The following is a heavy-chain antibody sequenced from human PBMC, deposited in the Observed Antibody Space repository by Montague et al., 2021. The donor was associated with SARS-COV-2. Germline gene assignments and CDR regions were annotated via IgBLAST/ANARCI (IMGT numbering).Heavy chain of an antibody. J-gene: IGHJ4*02. V-gene: IGHV4-39*02. D-gene: IGHD3-10*01. CDR2: IYYSGTT. CDR3: AREMNRGVTAPFDY. CDR1: GGSISSSSYY. Sequence: SETLSLTCTASGGSISSSSYYWGWIRQPPGKELEWIGYIYYSGTTYYNPSLQSRGTISVDTSKNHLSLRLSSVTAADTAVYFCAREMNRGVTAPFDYWGQGSQVTVSS.